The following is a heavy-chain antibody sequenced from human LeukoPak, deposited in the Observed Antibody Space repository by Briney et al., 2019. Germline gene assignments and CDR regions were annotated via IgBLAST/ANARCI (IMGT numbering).Heavy chain of an antibody. Sequence: GESLKISCKGSGYSFTSYWIGWVRQMPGKGLEWMGIIYPGDSDTRYSPSFQGQVTLSADKSISTAYLQWSSLKASDTAMYYCARRGELRLGELSPFDYWGQGTLVTVSS. CDR2: IYPGDSDT. V-gene: IGHV5-51*01. CDR3: ARRGELRLGELSPFDY. J-gene: IGHJ4*02. D-gene: IGHD3-16*02. CDR1: GYSFTSYW.